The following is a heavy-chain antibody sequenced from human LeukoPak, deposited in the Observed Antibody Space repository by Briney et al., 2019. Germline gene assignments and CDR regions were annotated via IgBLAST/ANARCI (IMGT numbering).Heavy chain of an antibody. CDR1: GYIFTNYW. D-gene: IGHD3-22*01. Sequence: GESLKISCKGSGYIFTNYWIAWVRQIPGKGLEWLGIIYPDDSDTRYSPSFQGQVTISADKSISTDYLQWSSLKASDTAMYYCARRSYYDSGGYYYDFWGQGTLVTVSS. CDR2: IYPDDSDT. J-gene: IGHJ4*02. V-gene: IGHV5-51*01. CDR3: ARRSYYDSGGYYYDF.